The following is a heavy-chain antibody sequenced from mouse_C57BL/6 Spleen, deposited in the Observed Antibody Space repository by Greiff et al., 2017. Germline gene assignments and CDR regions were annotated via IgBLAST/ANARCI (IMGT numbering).Heavy chain of an antibody. CDR2: IDPEDGDT. Sequence: EVQLQQSGAELVRPGASVKLSCTASGFNIKDYYMHWVKQRPEQGLEWIGRIDPEDGDTEYAPKFQGKATMTADTSSNTAYLQLSSLTSEDTAVXYCTFDSSGPFDYWGQGTTLTVSS. CDR3: TFDSSGPFDY. V-gene: IGHV14-1*01. D-gene: IGHD3-2*02. CDR1: GFNIKDYY. J-gene: IGHJ2*01.